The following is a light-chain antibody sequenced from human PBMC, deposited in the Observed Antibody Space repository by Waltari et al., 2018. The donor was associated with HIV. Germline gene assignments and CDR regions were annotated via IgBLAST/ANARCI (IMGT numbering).Light chain of an antibody. Sequence: EIVLTQSPGTLSLSPGERATLSCRASQSFSSSYLAWYQQRPGQAPRLVMYGASTRAAGIPDRFSGGGSGTDFTLTISRLEPEDCAVYYCQQYGVSPPWTFGQGTKVEIK. V-gene: IGKV3-20*01. CDR2: GAS. CDR3: QQYGVSPPWT. J-gene: IGKJ1*01. CDR1: QSFSSSY.